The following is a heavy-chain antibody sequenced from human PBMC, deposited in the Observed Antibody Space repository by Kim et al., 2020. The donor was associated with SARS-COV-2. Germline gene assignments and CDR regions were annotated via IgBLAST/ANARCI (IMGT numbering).Heavy chain of an antibody. Sequence: GGSLRLSCAASGFTFSSYDMHWVRQATGKGLEWVSAIGTAGDTYYPGSVKGRFTISRENAKNSLYLQMNSLRAGDTAVYYCARGGMDGTFDYWGQGTLVTVSS. V-gene: IGHV3-13*01. CDR2: IGTAGDT. CDR3: ARGGMDGTFDY. CDR1: GFTFSSYD. D-gene: IGHD6-13*01. J-gene: IGHJ4*02.